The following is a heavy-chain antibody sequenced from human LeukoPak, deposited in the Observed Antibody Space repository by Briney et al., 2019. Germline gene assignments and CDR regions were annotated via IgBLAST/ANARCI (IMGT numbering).Heavy chain of an antibody. Sequence: GASVKVSCKVSGYTLTELSMHWVRQAPGKGLEWMGGFDPEDGETIYAQKFQGRVTMTEDTSTDTAYMELSSLRSEDTAVYYCATEGYCTNGVCYTFGYWGQGTLVTVSS. CDR3: ATEGYCTNGVCYTFGY. J-gene: IGHJ4*02. V-gene: IGHV1-24*01. D-gene: IGHD2-8*01. CDR2: FDPEDGET. CDR1: GYTLTELS.